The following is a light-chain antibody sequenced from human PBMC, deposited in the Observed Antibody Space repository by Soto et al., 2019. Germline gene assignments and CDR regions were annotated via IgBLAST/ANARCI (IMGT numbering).Light chain of an antibody. V-gene: IGKV1-13*02. CDR1: QGISSA. J-gene: IGKJ4*01. CDR3: QQFQSYALT. Sequence: AIQLTQSPSSRSASVGDRVTITCRASQGISSALAWYQHKPGRAPRLLIYDASSLQSGVSSRFSGSGSGTDFTLTISSLQLEDLATYYCQQFQSYALTFGGGTKLEIK. CDR2: DAS.